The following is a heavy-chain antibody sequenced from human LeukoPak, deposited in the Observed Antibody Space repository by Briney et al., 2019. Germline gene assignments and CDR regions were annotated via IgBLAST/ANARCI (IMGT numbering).Heavy chain of an antibody. V-gene: IGHV1-2*02. CDR1: GYTFNGYY. CDR3: ARVILRYFDCPTPYYFDY. CDR2: INPNSGGT. J-gene: IGHJ4*02. D-gene: IGHD3-9*01. Sequence: ASVKVSCKASGYTFNGYYMHWVRQAPGQGLEWMGWINPNSGGTNYAQKFQGRVTMTRDTSISTAYRELSRLRSDDTAVYYCARVILRYFDCPTPYYFDYWGQGTLVTVSS.